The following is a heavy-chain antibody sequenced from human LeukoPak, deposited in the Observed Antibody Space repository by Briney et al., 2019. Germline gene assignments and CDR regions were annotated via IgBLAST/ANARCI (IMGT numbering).Heavy chain of an antibody. D-gene: IGHD4-11*01. CDR3: ARARLQGWFDP. V-gene: IGHV1-24*01. Sequence: ASVKVSCKVSGYTLTELSMHWVRQAPGKGLEWMGGFDPEDGETIYAQKFQGRVTITRDTSASTAYMELSSLRSEDTAVYYCARARLQGWFDPWGQGTLVTVSS. CDR1: GYTLTELS. CDR2: FDPEDGET. J-gene: IGHJ5*02.